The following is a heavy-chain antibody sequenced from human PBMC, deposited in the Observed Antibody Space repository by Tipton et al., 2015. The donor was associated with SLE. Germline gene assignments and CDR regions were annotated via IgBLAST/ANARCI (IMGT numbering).Heavy chain of an antibody. CDR2: ISSSGSTI. V-gene: IGHV3-11*01. CDR3: ARDELWFGELWSFDY. CDR1: GFTFSDYY. J-gene: IGHJ4*02. Sequence: GSLRLSCAASGFTFSDYYMSWIRQAPGKGLEWVSYISSSGSTIYYADSVKGRFTISRDNAKNSLYLQMNSLRAEDTAVYYCARDELWFGELWSFDYWGRGTLVTVSS. D-gene: IGHD3-10*01.